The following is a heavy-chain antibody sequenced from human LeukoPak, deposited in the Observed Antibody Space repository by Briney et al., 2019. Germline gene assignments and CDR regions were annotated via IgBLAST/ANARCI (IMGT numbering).Heavy chain of an antibody. CDR1: GFTFSGYA. J-gene: IGHJ6*03. D-gene: IGHD6-6*01. CDR3: ARGGSSSEGMRYYYYMDV. V-gene: IGHV3-30*02. CDR2: IRYDGSNK. Sequence: GGSLRRSCAASGFTFSGYAIRWVRQAPGKGLEGGAFIRYDGSNKYYADSVKGRFTISRDNSKNTLYLQMNSLRAEDTAVYYCARGGSSSEGMRYYYYMDVWGKGTTVTVSS.